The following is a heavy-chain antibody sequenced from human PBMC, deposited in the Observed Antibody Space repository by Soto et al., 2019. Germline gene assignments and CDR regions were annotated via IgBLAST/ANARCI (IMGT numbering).Heavy chain of an antibody. CDR3: ARATRGDYVRGYWYFDL. CDR2: IYYSGST. D-gene: IGHD4-17*01. Sequence: QVQLQESGPGLVKPSETLSLTCTVSGGSVSSGSNCWSWIRQPPGKGLEWIGYIYYSGSTNYNPSLKSRVTILVDTSKNQFSLKLSSVTAADTAVYYCARATRGDYVRGYWYFDLWGRGTLVTVSS. V-gene: IGHV4-61*01. J-gene: IGHJ2*01. CDR1: GGSVSSGSNC.